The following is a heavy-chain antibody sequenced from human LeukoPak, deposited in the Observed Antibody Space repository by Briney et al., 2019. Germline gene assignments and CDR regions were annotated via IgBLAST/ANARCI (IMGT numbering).Heavy chain of an antibody. V-gene: IGHV4-34*01. CDR3: ARGLLVRGVPFDY. J-gene: IGHJ4*02. CDR1: GGSFSGYY. Sequence: SETLSLTCAVYGGSFSGYYWSWIRQPPGKGLEWIGEINHSGSTNYNPSLKSRVTISVDTSKNQFSLKLSSVTAADTAVYYCARGLLVRGVPFDYWGQGTLVTASS. CDR2: INHSGST. D-gene: IGHD3-10*01.